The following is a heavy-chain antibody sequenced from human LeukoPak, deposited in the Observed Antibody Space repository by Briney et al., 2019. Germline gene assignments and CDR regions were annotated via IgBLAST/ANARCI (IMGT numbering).Heavy chain of an antibody. CDR2: IIPIFGTA. J-gene: IGHJ5*02. CDR3: ARGPLERTLGSWFDP. V-gene: IGHV1-69*13. D-gene: IGHD1-1*01. Sequence: ASVKVSCKASGGTFSSYAISWVRQAPGQGLEWMGGIIPIFGTANYAQKFQGRVMITADESTSTAYMELSSLRSEDTAVYYCARGPLERTLGSWFDPWGQGTLVTVSS. CDR1: GGTFSSYA.